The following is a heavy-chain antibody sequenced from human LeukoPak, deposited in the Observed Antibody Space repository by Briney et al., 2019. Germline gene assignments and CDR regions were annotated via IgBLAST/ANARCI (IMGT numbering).Heavy chain of an antibody. V-gene: IGHV4-38-2*01. CDR1: GYSISSGYY. D-gene: IGHD2-15*01. Sequence: SETLSLTCAVSGYSISSGYYWGWFRQPPGEGLEWIGSIFHTGSTYYNPSLKNRVTISMDTSKNHFSLKLTSVTAAGTALYYCATGCSGGSCFRGSWFDPWGQGTLVTVSS. CDR3: ATGCSGGSCFRGSWFDP. CDR2: IFHTGST. J-gene: IGHJ5*02.